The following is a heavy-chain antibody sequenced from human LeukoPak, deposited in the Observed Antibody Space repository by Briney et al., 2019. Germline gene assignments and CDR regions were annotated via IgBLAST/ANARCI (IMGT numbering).Heavy chain of an antibody. Sequence: PGRSLRLSCAASGFTFSSYAMHWVRQAPGKGLEWVAVISYDGSNKYYADSVKGRFTISRDNSKNTLYLQMNSLRAEDTAVYYCARDQQPYSSSSYWGQGTLVTVSS. CDR1: GFTFSSYA. V-gene: IGHV3-30-3*01. J-gene: IGHJ4*02. D-gene: IGHD6-13*01. CDR3: ARDQQPYSSSSY. CDR2: ISYDGSNK.